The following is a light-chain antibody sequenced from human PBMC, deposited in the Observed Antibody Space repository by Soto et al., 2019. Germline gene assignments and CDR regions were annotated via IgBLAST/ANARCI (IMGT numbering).Light chain of an antibody. CDR3: SSYTSSSTYV. CDR2: DVS. J-gene: IGLJ1*01. V-gene: IGLV2-14*01. CDR1: SSDVGGYNY. Sequence: QSALTQPASVSGSPGQSIAISCIGSSSDVGGYNYVSWHQQHPGKAPKVVIYDVSNRPSGVSDRFSGSKSSNTASLTISGLQAEDEADYYCSSYTSSSTYVFGTGTKVTVL.